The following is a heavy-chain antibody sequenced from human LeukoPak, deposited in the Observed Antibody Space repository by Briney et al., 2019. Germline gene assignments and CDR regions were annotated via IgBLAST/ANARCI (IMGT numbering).Heavy chain of an antibody. CDR1: GFTFSSYS. D-gene: IGHD2-2*01. CDR2: ISSSGGYT. Sequence: TGGSLRLSCAASGFTFSSYSMNWVRQAPGKGLEWVSSISSSGGYTYYADSVKGRFAISRDNAKNSLYLQVNSLRAGDTAVYYCARDKIDCTSTSCYFDYWGQGTLVTVSS. CDR3: ARDKIDCTSTSCYFDY. V-gene: IGHV3-21*01. J-gene: IGHJ4*02.